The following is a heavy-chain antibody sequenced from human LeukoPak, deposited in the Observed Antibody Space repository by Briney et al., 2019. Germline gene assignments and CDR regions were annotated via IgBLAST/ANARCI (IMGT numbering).Heavy chain of an antibody. V-gene: IGHV3-21*01. CDR3: ARAVPGTGFFY. CDR2: ISSSSSHI. Sequence: GGSLRLSCAASGSTFSSYTMNWVRQAPGKGLEWVSSISSSSSHIYYADSVKGRFTISRDNAKNSLYLQMNSLRAEDTAVYYCARAVPGTGFFYWGQGTLVTVSS. CDR1: GSTFSSYT. D-gene: IGHD2-8*02. J-gene: IGHJ4*02.